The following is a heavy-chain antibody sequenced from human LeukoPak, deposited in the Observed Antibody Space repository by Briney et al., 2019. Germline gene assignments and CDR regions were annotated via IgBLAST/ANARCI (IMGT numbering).Heavy chain of an antibody. CDR2: IIPIFGTA. J-gene: IGHJ4*02. Sequence: GASVKISCKASGGTFSSYAISWGRQEPGQGLEWMVGIIPIFGTANYAQKFQGRVTIAADESTSTAYMELSSVRSEDTAVYYCARVGVGSSGYADGDYWGQGTLVTVS. CDR1: GGTFSSYA. V-gene: IGHV1-69*13. CDR3: ARVGVGSSGYADGDY. D-gene: IGHD5-12*01.